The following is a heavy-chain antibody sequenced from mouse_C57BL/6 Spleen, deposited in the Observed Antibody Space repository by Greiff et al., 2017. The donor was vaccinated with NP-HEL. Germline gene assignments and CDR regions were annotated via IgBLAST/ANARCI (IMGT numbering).Heavy chain of an antibody. J-gene: IGHJ3*01. CDR3: ARKEYDYDEAWFAD. Sequence: VQLQQPGAELVMPGASVKLSCKASGYTFTSYWMHWVKQRPGQGLEWIGEIDPSDSYTNYNQKFKGKSTLTVDKSSSTAYMQLSSLTSEDSAVYYCARKEYDYDEAWFADWGQGTLVTVSA. D-gene: IGHD2-4*01. CDR2: IDPSDSYT. CDR1: GYTFTSYW. V-gene: IGHV1-69*01.